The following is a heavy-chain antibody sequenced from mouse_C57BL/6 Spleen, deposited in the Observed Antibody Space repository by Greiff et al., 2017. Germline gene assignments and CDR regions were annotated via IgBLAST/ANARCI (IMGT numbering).Heavy chain of an antibody. V-gene: IGHV1-50*01. Sequence: QVHVKQPGAELVKPGASVKLSCKASGYPFASYWMQWVKRRPGQGLEWIGEMDPSDSYTNYNQKFKGKATLTVDTSSSTAYMQLSSLTSEDSAVYYCARSITTVVPFAYWGQGTLVTVSA. D-gene: IGHD1-1*01. CDR1: GYPFASYW. CDR2: MDPSDSYT. J-gene: IGHJ3*01. CDR3: ARSITTVVPFAY.